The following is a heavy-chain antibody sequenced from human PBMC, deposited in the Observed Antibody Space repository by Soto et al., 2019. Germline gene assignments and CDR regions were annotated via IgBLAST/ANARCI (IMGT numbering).Heavy chain of an antibody. V-gene: IGHV3-30-3*01. CDR3: ATTASTWNTFNERFDY. J-gene: IGHJ4*02. CDR1: GFTFSSYA. D-gene: IGHD1-1*01. Sequence: GGSLRLSCAASGFTFSSYAMHWVRQAPGKGLEWVAAISYDGDNEYCVDSVKGRFTISRDNSKNTVYLQMNSLRAEDTAVYYCATTASTWNTFNERFDYWGQGTLVTVSS. CDR2: ISYDGDNE.